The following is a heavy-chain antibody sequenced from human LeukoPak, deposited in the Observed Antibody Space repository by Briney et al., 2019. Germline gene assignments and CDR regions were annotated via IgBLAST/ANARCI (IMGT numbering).Heavy chain of an antibody. CDR2: IYPGYSYT. V-gene: IGHV5-51*01. J-gene: IGHJ5*02. CDR3: ARQLWSSAFDP. Sequence: PGESLKISCKGSGYRFTSYWIGWVRQIPGEGLGLVGIIYPGYSYTRYSPSCQGQVNISADKSISTAYLQWSSLKASDTAMYYCARQLWSSAFDPWGQGTLVTVSS. D-gene: IGHD3-3*01. CDR1: GYRFTSYW.